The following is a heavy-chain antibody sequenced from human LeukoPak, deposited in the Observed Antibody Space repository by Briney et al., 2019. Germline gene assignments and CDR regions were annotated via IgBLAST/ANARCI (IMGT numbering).Heavy chain of an antibody. CDR3: ARRLGLGFGEYSNNWFDP. D-gene: IGHD3-10*01. Sequence: GGSLRLSCAASGFTFSSYEMHWVRQAPGKGLEWVSYISSSDSTIYYADSVKGRFTISRDNAKNSLYLQMNSLRAEDTAVYYCARRLGLGFGEYSNNWFDPWGQGTLVTVSS. V-gene: IGHV3-48*03. CDR2: ISSSDSTI. J-gene: IGHJ5*02. CDR1: GFTFSSYE.